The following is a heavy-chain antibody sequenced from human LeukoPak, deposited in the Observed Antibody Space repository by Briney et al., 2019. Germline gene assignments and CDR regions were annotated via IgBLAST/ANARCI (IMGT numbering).Heavy chain of an antibody. J-gene: IGHJ3*02. CDR2: ISAYNGNT. CDR1: GYAFTNYG. D-gene: IGHD6-13*01. V-gene: IGHV1-18*01. CDR3: ARDQSVRLLQTSSTYFKHVFAI. Sequence: ASVKVSCKTSGYAFTNYGISWVRQAPGLGLEWMGWISAYNGNTNYAQKVQGRVTMTTDTSTSTAYMELRSLRFDDTAVYYCARDQSVRLLQTSSTYFKHVFAIWGQGSMVTVSS.